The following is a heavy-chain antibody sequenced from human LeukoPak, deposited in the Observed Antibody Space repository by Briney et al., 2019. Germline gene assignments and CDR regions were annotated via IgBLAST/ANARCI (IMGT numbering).Heavy chain of an antibody. Sequence: SVKVSCKASGGTFSSYAISWVRQAPGQGLEWMGGIIPIFGTANYAQRFQGRVTITADESTSTAYMELSSLRSEDTAVYYCARELGYCSSTSCLYYMDVWGKGTTVTISS. V-gene: IGHV1-69*13. J-gene: IGHJ6*03. CDR3: ARELGYCSSTSCLYYMDV. CDR1: GGTFSSYA. D-gene: IGHD2-2*01. CDR2: IIPIFGTA.